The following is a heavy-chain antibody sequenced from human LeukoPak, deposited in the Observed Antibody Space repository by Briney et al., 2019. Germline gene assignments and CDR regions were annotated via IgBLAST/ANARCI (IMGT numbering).Heavy chain of an antibody. CDR1: GFTFSSNY. Sequence: PGGSLRLSCAASGFTFSSNYMSWVRQAPGKGLEWVSVIYSGGSTYYADSVKGRFTISRDNSKITLYLQMNSLRAEDTAVYYCARDDYDSSGRYFDYWGQGTLVTVSS. CDR2: IYSGGST. V-gene: IGHV3-66*01. J-gene: IGHJ4*02. D-gene: IGHD3-22*01. CDR3: ARDDYDSSGRYFDY.